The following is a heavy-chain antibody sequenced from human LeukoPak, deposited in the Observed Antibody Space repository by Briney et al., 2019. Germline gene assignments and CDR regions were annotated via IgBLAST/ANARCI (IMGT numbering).Heavy chain of an antibody. CDR3: ATHSRQWLVKFDY. Sequence: ASVTVSFTVSGYTLTELSMHWVRQAPGKGLEWMGGFDPEDGETIYAQKFQGRVTMTEDTSTDTAYMELSSLRSEDTAVYYCATHSRQWLVKFDYWGQGTLVTVSS. V-gene: IGHV1-24*01. D-gene: IGHD6-19*01. CDR1: GYTLTELS. J-gene: IGHJ4*02. CDR2: FDPEDGET.